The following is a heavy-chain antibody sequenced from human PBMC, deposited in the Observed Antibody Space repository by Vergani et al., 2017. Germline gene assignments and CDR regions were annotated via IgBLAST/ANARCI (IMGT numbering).Heavy chain of an antibody. CDR3: ARMGPGDLNYFDY. CDR1: GGSFSGYY. J-gene: IGHJ4*02. V-gene: IGHV4-34*11. Sequence: QVQLQQWGAGLLKPSETLSLTCAVYGGSFSGYYWSWIRQPPGKGLEWIGYIYYSGSTNYNPSLKSRVTISVDTSKNQFSLKLSSVTAADTAVYYCARMGPGDLNYFDYWGQGTLVTVSS. CDR2: IYYSGST. D-gene: IGHD7-27*01.